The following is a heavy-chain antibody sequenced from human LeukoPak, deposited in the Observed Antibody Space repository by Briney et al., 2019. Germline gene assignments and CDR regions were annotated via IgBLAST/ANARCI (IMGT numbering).Heavy chain of an antibody. CDR3: AKYYKLSGYYLGGYDY. J-gene: IGHJ4*02. D-gene: IGHD3-22*01. CDR2: VLASGGRT. CDR1: GFTFSSYA. V-gene: IGHV3-23*01. Sequence: GGSLGLSCAASGFTFSSYAMGWVRQPPGKGLEWVSAVLASGGRTFYADSVKGRFTISRDNSKNTLYLQMNSLRAEDTAVYYCAKYYKLSGYYLGGYDYWGQGTLVTVSS.